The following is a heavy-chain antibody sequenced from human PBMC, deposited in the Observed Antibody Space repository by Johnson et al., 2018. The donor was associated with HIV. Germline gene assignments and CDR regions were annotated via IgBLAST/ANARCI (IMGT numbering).Heavy chain of an antibody. Sequence: VQLVESGGGLVQPGGSLRLSCAASGFTFSSYSMNWVRQAPGKGLEWVSYISSSSSTIYYADSVKGRFTISRDNAKNALYLQMNSLRAEDTAVYYCARFSSSSAFDIWGQGTMVTVSS. CDR1: GFTFSSYS. V-gene: IGHV3-48*01. D-gene: IGHD6-6*01. CDR2: ISSSSSTI. J-gene: IGHJ3*02. CDR3: ARFSSSSAFDI.